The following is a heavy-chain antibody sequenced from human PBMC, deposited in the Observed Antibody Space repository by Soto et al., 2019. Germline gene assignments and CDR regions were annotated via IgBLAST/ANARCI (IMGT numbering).Heavy chain of an antibody. CDR2: IYHSGST. CDR3: ARGGLRYDILTGYYPPNWFDP. Sequence: SETLSLTCAVSGGSISSGCYSWSWIRQPPGKGLEWIGYIYHSGSTYYNPSLKSRVTISVDRSKNQFSLKLSSVTAADTAVYYCARGGLRYDILTGYYPPNWFDPWGQGTLVTVSS. J-gene: IGHJ5*02. V-gene: IGHV4-30-2*01. CDR1: GGSISSGCYS. D-gene: IGHD3-9*01.